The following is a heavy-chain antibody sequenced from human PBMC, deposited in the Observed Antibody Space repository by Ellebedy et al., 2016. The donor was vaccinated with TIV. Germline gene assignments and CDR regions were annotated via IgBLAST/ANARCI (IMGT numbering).Heavy chain of an antibody. V-gene: IGHV4-34*01. D-gene: IGHD3-10*01. CDR1: GGSFLGYY. J-gene: IGHJ3*01. CDR2: INPNGGT. Sequence: SETLSLXXTVHGGSFLGYYWSWIRQSPGKGLQWIGEINPNGGTNYTTSLKSRLTMSIDTSKRQISLNLNSATAADTAVYYCARGRRFSASFHPMMSTFEVWGQGTTVIVSS. CDR3: ARGRRFSASFHPMMSTFEV.